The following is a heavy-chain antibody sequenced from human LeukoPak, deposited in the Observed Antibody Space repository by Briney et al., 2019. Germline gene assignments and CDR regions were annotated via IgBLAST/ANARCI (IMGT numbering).Heavy chain of an antibody. J-gene: IGHJ6*02. D-gene: IGHD3-22*01. CDR1: GGSFSGYY. V-gene: IGHV4-34*01. Sequence: SETLSLTCAVYGGSFSGYYWSWIRQPPGKGLEWIGEINHSGSTNYNPSLKSRVTISVDTSKNQFSLKLSSVTAADTAVYYCARLYYYDSSGPPPHYGMDVWGQGTPVTVSS. CDR3: ARLYYYDSSGPPPHYGMDV. CDR2: INHSGST.